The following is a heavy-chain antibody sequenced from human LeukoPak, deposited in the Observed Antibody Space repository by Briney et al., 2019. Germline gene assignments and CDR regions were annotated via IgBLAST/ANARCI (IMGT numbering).Heavy chain of an antibody. CDR3: ARDLLYSGSYTWYFDL. CDR1: GINFSAYG. V-gene: IGHV3-33*01. Sequence: PGGSLRLSCVASGINFSAYGMHWVRQAPGKGLEWVALIWFDGSNKNYADSVRGRFTISRDNSKNTLYLQMDSLRAEDTAVYYCARDLLYSGSYTWYFDLWGRGTLVSVS. CDR2: IWFDGSNK. J-gene: IGHJ2*01. D-gene: IGHD1-26*01.